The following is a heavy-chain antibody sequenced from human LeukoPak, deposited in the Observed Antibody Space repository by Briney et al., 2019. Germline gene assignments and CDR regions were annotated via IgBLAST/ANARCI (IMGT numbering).Heavy chain of an antibody. Sequence: ASVKVSCKASGYTFSNYVMHWVCQAPGQGLEWMGWINPNSGGTNYAQKFQGWVTMTRDTSISTAYMELSRLRSDDTAVYYCAREWIAVAGTDYYYYYGMDVWGQGTTVTASS. CDR2: INPNSGGT. V-gene: IGHV1-2*04. CDR3: AREWIAVAGTDYYYYYGMDV. CDR1: GYTFSNYV. D-gene: IGHD6-19*01. J-gene: IGHJ6*02.